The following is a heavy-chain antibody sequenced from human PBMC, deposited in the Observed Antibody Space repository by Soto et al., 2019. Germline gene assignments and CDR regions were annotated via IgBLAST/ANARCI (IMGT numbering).Heavy chain of an antibody. J-gene: IGHJ6*02. CDR2: TSYDGSDK. D-gene: IGHD3-10*01. V-gene: IGHV3-30*18. Sequence: QVQLVESGGGVVQPGRSLRLSCVASGFTFSSYGIHWVRQAPGKGLVWVAVTSYDGSDKYYADSVKGRFTISRDNSENTLNLQMNRLRSEDTAVYYCAKDYYGSGSYLGGMDVWGQGTTVTVSS. CDR3: AKDYYGSGSYLGGMDV. CDR1: GFTFSSYG.